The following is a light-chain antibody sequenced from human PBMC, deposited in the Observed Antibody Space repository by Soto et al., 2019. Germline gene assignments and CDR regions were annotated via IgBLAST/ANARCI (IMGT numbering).Light chain of an antibody. Sequence: QSALIQPASVTASPGQSITISCTGTSSDIGGHNYVSWYQQHPGKAPKLLIHDVSNRPSGVSNRFSGSKSGNTASLTISGLQAEDEAEYFCSSYASGSTFYVFGTGTKLTVL. CDR1: SSDIGGHNY. J-gene: IGLJ1*01. V-gene: IGLV2-14*01. CDR2: DVS. CDR3: SSYASGSTFYV.